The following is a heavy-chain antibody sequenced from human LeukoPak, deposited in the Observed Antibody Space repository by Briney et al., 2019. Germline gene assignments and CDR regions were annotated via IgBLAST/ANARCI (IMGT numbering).Heavy chain of an antibody. CDR3: AGYCSSTSCSAYGLDV. J-gene: IGHJ6*02. V-gene: IGHV3-53*01. CDR1: GFTFSSNY. CDR2: IYSGGST. D-gene: IGHD2-2*01. Sequence: GGSLRLSCAASGFTFSSNYMSWVRQAPGKGLEWVSVIYSGGSTYYADSVKGRFTISRDNSKNTLYLQMNSLRAEDTAVYYCAGYCSSTSCSAYGLDVWGQGTTVTVSS.